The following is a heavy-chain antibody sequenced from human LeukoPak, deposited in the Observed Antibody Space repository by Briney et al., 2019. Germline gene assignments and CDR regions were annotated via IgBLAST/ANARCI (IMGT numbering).Heavy chain of an antibody. CDR3: ARARVGATSLDAFDI. D-gene: IGHD1-26*01. V-gene: IGHV1-18*01. Sequence: ASVKVSCKASGYTFTNYGITWVRQAPGQGLEWMGWISAQDGTTNYALKLQDRVTMTTDTSTSTAYMEVRGLRSDDTAVYYCARARVGATSLDAFDIWGQGTMVTVSS. CDR1: GYTFTNYG. J-gene: IGHJ3*02. CDR2: ISAQDGTT.